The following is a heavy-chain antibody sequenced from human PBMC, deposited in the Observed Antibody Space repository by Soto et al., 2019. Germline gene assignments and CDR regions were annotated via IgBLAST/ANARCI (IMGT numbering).Heavy chain of an antibody. CDR2: ISSSSSTI. CDR3: ARTYDYSNYYYYYGMDV. J-gene: IGHJ6*02. Sequence: SGGSLRLSCAASGFTFSSYSMNWVRQAPGKGLEWVSYISSSSSTIYYADSVKGRFTISRDNAKNSLYLQMNSLRDEDTAVYYCARTYDYSNYYYYYGMDVWGQGTTVTVSS. V-gene: IGHV3-48*02. CDR1: GFTFSSYS. D-gene: IGHD4-4*01.